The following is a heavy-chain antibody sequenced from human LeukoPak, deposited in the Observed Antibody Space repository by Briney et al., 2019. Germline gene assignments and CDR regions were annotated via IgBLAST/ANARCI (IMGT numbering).Heavy chain of an antibody. V-gene: IGHV4-4*07. CDR2: LFTGGNA. Sequence: SETLSLTCSVSGDSMNGYYWIWIRQTAGKGREWIGRLFTGGNAECNPSLKSRVTMSVETSKSQFSLKLTSVTAADTAIYYCARGLRWDSGNDWGPEHWGQGVLVTVSS. J-gene: IGHJ4*02. CDR3: ARGLRWDSGNDWGPEH. D-gene: IGHD5-12*01. CDR1: GDSMNGYY.